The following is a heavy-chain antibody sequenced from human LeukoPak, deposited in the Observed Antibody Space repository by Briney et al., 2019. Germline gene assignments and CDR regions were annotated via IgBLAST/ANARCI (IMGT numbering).Heavy chain of an antibody. CDR2: IYTSGST. J-gene: IGHJ6*03. V-gene: IGHV4-4*09. CDR3: ARMGYYCYYMDV. Sequence: SETLSLTCTVSGGSISSYYWSWIRQPPGKGLEWIGYIYTSGSTNYNPSLKSRVTISVDTSKNQFSLKVSSVTAADTAVYYCARMGYYCYYMDVWGKGTTVTVSS. CDR1: GGSISSYY.